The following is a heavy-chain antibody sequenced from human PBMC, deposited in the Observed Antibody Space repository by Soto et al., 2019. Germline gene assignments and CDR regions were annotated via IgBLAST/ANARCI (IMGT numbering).Heavy chain of an antibody. J-gene: IGHJ4*02. Sequence: GGSLRLSCTTSGFTFRNYALHWVRQAPGKGLEWVALIWFDGSKTNYADSVKGRFTISRDDSRNNFYLQMNSLRVEDTAMCFCARDHSHGSLEFDNWAQGTLVTVSS. V-gene: IGHV3-33*01. CDR1: GFTFRNYA. D-gene: IGHD3-10*01. CDR2: IWFDGSKT. CDR3: ARDHSHGSLEFDN.